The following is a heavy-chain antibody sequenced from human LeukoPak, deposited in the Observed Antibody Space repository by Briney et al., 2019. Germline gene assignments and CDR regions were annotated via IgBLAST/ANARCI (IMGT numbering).Heavy chain of an antibody. Sequence: PSGTLSLTCTVSGGSISIYYWSWNRKPPGKRLEWIGYIYYSGSTKYNPSLKIRVTISVDTSKNQFSLKLSSVTAADTAVYYCATLLGPDAFDIWGQGTMVTVSS. D-gene: IGHD3-10*01. V-gene: IGHV4-59*01. CDR3: ATLLGPDAFDI. J-gene: IGHJ3*02. CDR1: GGSISIYY. CDR2: IYYSGST.